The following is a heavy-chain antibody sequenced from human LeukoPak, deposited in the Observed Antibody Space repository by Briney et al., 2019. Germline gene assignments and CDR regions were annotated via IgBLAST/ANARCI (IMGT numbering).Heavy chain of an antibody. D-gene: IGHD4-23*01. Sequence: ASVKVSCKASGYTFTGYYMHWVRQAPGQGLEWMGWINPNSGNTNYAQKLQGRVTMTTDTSTSTAYMELRSLRSDDTAVYYCAIYGGNFIYWGQGTLVTVSS. V-gene: IGHV1-18*04. CDR3: AIYGGNFIY. J-gene: IGHJ4*02. CDR1: GYTFTGYY. CDR2: INPNSGNT.